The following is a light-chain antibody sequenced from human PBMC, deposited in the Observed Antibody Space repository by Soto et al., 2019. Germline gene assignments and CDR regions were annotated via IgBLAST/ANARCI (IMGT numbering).Light chain of an antibody. V-gene: IGLV2-11*01. Sequence: QSALAQPRSVSGSPGQSVTISCTGTSGDVGRYEYVSWHQQHPGRAPKLIIYDVAKRPSGVPDRFSGSRSGNTASLIISGLQAEDEADYYCCSSAGSDTLAWVFGGGTKLTVL. CDR3: CSSAGSDTLAWV. J-gene: IGLJ3*02. CDR1: SGDVGRYEY. CDR2: DVA.